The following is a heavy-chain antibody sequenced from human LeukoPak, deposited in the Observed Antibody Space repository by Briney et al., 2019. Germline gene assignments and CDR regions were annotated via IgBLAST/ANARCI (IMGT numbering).Heavy chain of an antibody. Sequence: SETLSLTCTVSGGSISSGGYYWSWIRQHPGKGLEWIGYIYHSGSTYYNPSLKSRVTISVDTSKNQFSLKLSSVTAADTAVYYCGRAPLYYFDSRGYGFDYWGQGTLVTVSS. V-gene: IGHV4-31*03. D-gene: IGHD3-22*01. CDR3: GRAPLYYFDSRGYGFDY. CDR2: IYHSGST. J-gene: IGHJ4*02. CDR1: GGSISSGGYY.